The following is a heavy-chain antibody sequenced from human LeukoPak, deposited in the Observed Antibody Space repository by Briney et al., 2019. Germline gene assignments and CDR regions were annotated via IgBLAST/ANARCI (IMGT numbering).Heavy chain of an antibody. D-gene: IGHD5-18*01. V-gene: IGHV3-7*01. Sequence: GGSLRLSCAASGFTFSSYWMSWVRQAPGKGLEWVANIKKDGSEKYYVDSVKGRFTISRDSAKTSLYLQMNSLRAEDTAVYYCARDLSGVTGYTYGRGIDYWGQGTLVTVSS. CDR2: IKKDGSEK. CDR3: ARDLSGVTGYTYGRGIDY. CDR1: GFTFSSYW. J-gene: IGHJ4*02.